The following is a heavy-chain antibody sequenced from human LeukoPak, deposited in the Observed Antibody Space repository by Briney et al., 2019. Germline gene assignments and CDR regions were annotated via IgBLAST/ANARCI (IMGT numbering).Heavy chain of an antibody. CDR1: GFTFSSYA. Sequence: GGSLRLSCAASGFTFSSYAMSWVRQAPGKGLEWVSAISGSGGSTYYADSVKGRFTISRDNSKNTLYVQMNSLRAEDTAVYYCAKMVGFGELLTYWGQGTLVTVSS. V-gene: IGHV3-23*01. CDR3: AKMVGFGELLTY. D-gene: IGHD3-10*01. J-gene: IGHJ4*02. CDR2: ISGSGGST.